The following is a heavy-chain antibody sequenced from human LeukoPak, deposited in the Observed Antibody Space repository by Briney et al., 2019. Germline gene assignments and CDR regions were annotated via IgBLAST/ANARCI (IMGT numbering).Heavy chain of an antibody. CDR3: TRDRIGDSL. CDR2: IKQDGSEK. D-gene: IGHD3-10*01. Sequence: GGSLRLSCAASGFTFSTYWMSWVRQAPGKGLEWVANIKQDGSEKYYVDSVKGRFTISRDNARNSLSLQMNSLRAEDTAVYYCTRDRIGDSLWGQGTLVTVSS. CDR1: GFTFSTYW. J-gene: IGHJ4*02. V-gene: IGHV3-7*01.